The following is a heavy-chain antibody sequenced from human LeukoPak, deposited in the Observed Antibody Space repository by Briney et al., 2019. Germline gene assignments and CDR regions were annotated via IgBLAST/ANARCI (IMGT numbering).Heavy chain of an antibody. D-gene: IGHD3-10*01. Sequence: TGESLKISCKGSGYKFTSYWIGWVRQMPGKGLEWMGIIYPGDSDTRYSPSFQGQVTISADKSISTAYLQWSSLKASDTAMYYCARPWSGTLDPFDYWGQGTLVTVSS. CDR1: GYKFTSYW. CDR3: ARPWSGTLDPFDY. CDR2: IYPGDSDT. V-gene: IGHV5-51*01. J-gene: IGHJ4*02.